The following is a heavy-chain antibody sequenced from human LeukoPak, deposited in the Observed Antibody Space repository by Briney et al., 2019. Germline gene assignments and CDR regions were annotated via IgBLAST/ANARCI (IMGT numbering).Heavy chain of an antibody. CDR3: AKVSSGGYWYFDP. V-gene: IGHV4-59*01. Sequence: PSETLSLTCTVSGRSISSAYWTWIRQPPVNELEWIGYIYYSGSTKYNPSLKSRVTISVDTSKNQFSLRLSSVTAADTAVYYCAKVSSGGYWYFDPWGRGTLVTVSS. J-gene: IGHJ2*01. D-gene: IGHD3-10*01. CDR1: GRSISSAY. CDR2: IYYSGST.